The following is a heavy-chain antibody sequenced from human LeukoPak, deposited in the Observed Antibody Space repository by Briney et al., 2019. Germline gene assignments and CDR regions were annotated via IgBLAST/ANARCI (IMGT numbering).Heavy chain of an antibody. V-gene: IGHV4-59*11. CDR3: ARPKAAGSYDF. J-gene: IGHJ4*02. CDR1: GGSISRHY. CDR2: THFSGTT. Sequence: SETLSLTCSVSGGSISRHYWTWLRQPPGKGLEWIGYTHFSGTTNYNPSLKSRATISLDRAKNQLSLTLTSVTAADTAVYFCARPKAAGSYDFWGQGTLVTVSS. D-gene: IGHD6-13*01.